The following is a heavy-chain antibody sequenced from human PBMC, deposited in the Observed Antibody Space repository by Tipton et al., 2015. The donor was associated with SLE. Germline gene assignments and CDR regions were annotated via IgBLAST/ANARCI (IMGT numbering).Heavy chain of an antibody. D-gene: IGHD5-18*01. CDR2: IYSTGDI. Sequence: LRLSCTVSGGSISSGSYYRSWIRQPAGKGPEYIGRIYSTGDINYNPALKSRVTILADTSKDQFSLKLSSVTAADTAMYYCARYSYFAAAFDIWGQGTLVTVSS. V-gene: IGHV4-61*02. J-gene: IGHJ3*02. CDR3: ARYSYFAAAFDI. CDR1: GGSISSGSYY.